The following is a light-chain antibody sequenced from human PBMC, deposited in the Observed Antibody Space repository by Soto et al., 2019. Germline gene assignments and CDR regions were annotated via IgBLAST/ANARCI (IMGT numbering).Light chain of an antibody. V-gene: IGLV2-8*01. CDR1: SSDVGGYLY. CDR3: SSYAGSNTVL. J-gene: IGLJ2*01. Sequence: SALTQPPSASGSPGQSVTISCTGTSSDVGGYLYVSWYQQHPGKAPKLMIFEVTKRPSGVPDRFSGSKSGNTASLTVSGLQAEDEANYYCSSYAGSNTVLFGGGTKLTVL. CDR2: EVT.